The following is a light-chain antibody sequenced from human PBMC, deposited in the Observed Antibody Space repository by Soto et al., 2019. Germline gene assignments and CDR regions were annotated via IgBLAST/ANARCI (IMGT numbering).Light chain of an antibody. CDR3: QQYNSYSPYT. CDR1: QSISRW. J-gene: IGKJ2*01. Sequence: DIQMTQSPSTLSASAGDRVTITCRASQSISRWLAWYHQKPGKAPKLLIYDASTLESGVPSRFSGSGSGTEFTLTISSLQPDDFATYYCQQYNSYSPYTFGQGTKLEIK. V-gene: IGKV1-5*01. CDR2: DAS.